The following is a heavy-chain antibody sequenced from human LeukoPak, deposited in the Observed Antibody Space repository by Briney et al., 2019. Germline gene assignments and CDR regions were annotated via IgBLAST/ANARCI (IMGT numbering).Heavy chain of an antibody. D-gene: IGHD1-14*01. J-gene: IGHJ6*02. V-gene: IGHV3-23*01. CDR2: ISGSGGTT. Sequence: GGSLRLSCAASGFTFGDYYMTWIRQAPGKGLEWVSVISGSGGTTYYADSVKGRFTISRDSSKNTLYLQMNSLRAEDTAVYYCAKVSGGGLYYDGMDVWGQGTTVTVSS. CDR3: AKVSGGGLYYDGMDV. CDR1: GFTFGDYY.